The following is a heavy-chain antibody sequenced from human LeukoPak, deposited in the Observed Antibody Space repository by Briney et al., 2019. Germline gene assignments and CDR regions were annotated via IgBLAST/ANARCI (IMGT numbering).Heavy chain of an antibody. CDR2: TSGSGGST. CDR3: AKGKARYQPSNFDY. V-gene: IGHV3-23*01. J-gene: IGHJ4*02. CDR1: GFTFSSYA. D-gene: IGHD2-2*01. Sequence: GGSLRLSCAASGFTFSSYAMSWVRQAPGKGLEWVSATSGSGGSTYYADPVKGRFTISRDNSKNTLYLQMNSLRAEDTAVYYCAKGKARYQPSNFDYWGQGTLVTVSS.